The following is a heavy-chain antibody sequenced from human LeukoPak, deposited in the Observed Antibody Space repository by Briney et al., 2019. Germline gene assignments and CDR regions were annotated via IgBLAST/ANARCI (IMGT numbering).Heavy chain of an antibody. J-gene: IGHJ3*02. V-gene: IGHV3-23*01. CDR3: ARDRGDFWSGYYNPDAFDI. CDR1: GFTFSSYA. CDR2: ISGSGGST. Sequence: GGSLRLSCAASGFTFSSYAMSWVRQAPGKGLEWVSAISGSGGSTYYADSVKGRFTISRDNSKNTLYLQMNSLRAEDTAVYYCARDRGDFWSGYYNPDAFDIWGQGTMVTVSS. D-gene: IGHD3-3*01.